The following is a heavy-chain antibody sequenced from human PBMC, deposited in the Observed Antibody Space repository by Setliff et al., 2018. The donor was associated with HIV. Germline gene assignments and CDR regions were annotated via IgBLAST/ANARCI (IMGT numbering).Heavy chain of an antibody. J-gene: IGHJ4*02. Sequence: ASVKVSCKASGYTFTDYYMHWVKQAPGKGPEWMGRVDPEDGETIYAEKFQGRVAITADESTSTVYMELSSLRSDDTAVYYCARALGISSDTNRFDFWGQGTLVTVSS. D-gene: IGHD2-8*01. CDR1: GYTFTDYY. V-gene: IGHV1-69-2*01. CDR3: ARALGISSDTNRFDF. CDR2: VDPEDGET.